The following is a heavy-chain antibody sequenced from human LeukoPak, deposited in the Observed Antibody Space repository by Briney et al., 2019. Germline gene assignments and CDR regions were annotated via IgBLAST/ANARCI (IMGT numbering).Heavy chain of an antibody. Sequence: ASVTVSFTSSVYTFTVYYMHWVRQAPGQRLEWMGWINPNSGGTNYAQKFQGRVTMTRDTSIGTAYMELSRLRSDDTAVYYCAREYEGGYYMDVWGKGTTVTVPS. D-gene: IGHD2-8*01. V-gene: IGHV1-2*02. J-gene: IGHJ6*03. CDR1: VYTFTVYY. CDR3: AREYEGGYYMDV. CDR2: INPNSGGT.